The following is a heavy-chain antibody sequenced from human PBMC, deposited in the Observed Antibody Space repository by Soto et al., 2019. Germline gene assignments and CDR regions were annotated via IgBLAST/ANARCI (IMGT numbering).Heavy chain of an antibody. CDR2: ISGSGGST. V-gene: IGHV3-23*01. CDR1: GFTFSSYA. D-gene: IGHD3-3*01. Sequence: PGGSLRLSCAASGFTFSSYAMSWVRQAPGKGLEWVSAISGSGGSTYYADSVKGRFTISRDNSKNTLYLQMNSLRAEDTAVYYCATNFGPTPLNWFDPWGQGTLVTVSS. CDR3: ATNFGPTPLNWFDP. J-gene: IGHJ5*02.